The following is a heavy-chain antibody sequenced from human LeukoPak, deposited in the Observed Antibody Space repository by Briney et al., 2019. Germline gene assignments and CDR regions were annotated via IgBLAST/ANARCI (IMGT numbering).Heavy chain of an antibody. CDR1: GGSISSYY. J-gene: IGHJ4*02. Sequence: SPSETLSLTCTVSGGSISSYYWSWIRQPPGKGLEWIGYIYYSGSTNYNPSLKSRVTISVDTSKNQFSLKLSSVTAADTAVYYCARVRITFGGVIPYFDYWGQGTLVTVSS. D-gene: IGHD3-16*02. CDR2: IYYSGST. CDR3: ARVRITFGGVIPYFDY. V-gene: IGHV4-59*01.